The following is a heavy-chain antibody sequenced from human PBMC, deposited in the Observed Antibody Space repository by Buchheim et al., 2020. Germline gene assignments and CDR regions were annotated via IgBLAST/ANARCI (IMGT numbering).Heavy chain of an antibody. D-gene: IGHD1-26*01. V-gene: IGHV1-46*01. Sequence: QVQLVQSGAEVKKPGASVKVSCKASGYTFTSYYMHWVRHAPGQGLEWMGIINPSGGSTSYAQKFQGRVTMTRDKYPCKLYMKLSSLRSEDTAVYYCAREDGGSYGWGYWGQGTL. CDR2: INPSGGST. CDR3: AREDGGSYGWGY. CDR1: GYTFTSYY. J-gene: IGHJ4*02.